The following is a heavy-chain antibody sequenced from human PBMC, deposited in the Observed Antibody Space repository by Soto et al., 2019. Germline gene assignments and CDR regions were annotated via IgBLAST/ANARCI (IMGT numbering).Heavy chain of an antibody. V-gene: IGHV1-46*01. CDR3: ARDRCSSTSCDTYGMDV. CDR1: GYTFTNYY. J-gene: IGHJ6*02. CDR2: INPSGGST. Sequence: ASVKVSCKASGYTFTNYYMHWVRQAPGQGLEWMGIINPSGGSTSYAQKFQGRVTMTRDTSTSTVYMELSSLRSEDTAVYYCARDRCSSTSCDTYGMDVWGQGTTVTVSS. D-gene: IGHD2-2*01.